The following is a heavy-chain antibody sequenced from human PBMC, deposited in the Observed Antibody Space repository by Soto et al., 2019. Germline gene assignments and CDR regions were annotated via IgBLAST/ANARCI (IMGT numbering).Heavy chain of an antibody. CDR1: GGSISSYY. CDR2: IYTSGST. V-gene: IGHV4-4*07. D-gene: IGHD3-9*01. CDR3: ARVDILTVYGCMDV. Sequence: SETLSLTCTVSGGSISSYYWSWIRQPAGKGLEWIGRIYTSGSTNYNPSLKSRVTMSVDTSKNQFSLKLSSVTAADTAVYYCARVDILTVYGCMDVWGQGTTVTVSS. J-gene: IGHJ6*02.